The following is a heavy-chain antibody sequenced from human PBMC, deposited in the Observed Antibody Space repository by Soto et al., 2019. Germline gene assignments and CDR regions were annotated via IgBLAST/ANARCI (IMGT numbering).Heavy chain of an antibody. CDR2: IYYSGST. J-gene: IGHJ6*04. V-gene: IGHV4-39*01. CDR3: ASPAGGTTVNDYYYYGMDV. CDR1: GGSISSSSYY. Sequence: SETLSLTCTVSGGSISSSSYYWGWIRQPPGKGLEWIGSIYYSGSTYYNPSLKSRVTISVDTSKNQFSLKLSSVTAADTAVYYCASPAGGTTVNDYYYYGMDVGGKGTTVPVS. D-gene: IGHD4-4*01.